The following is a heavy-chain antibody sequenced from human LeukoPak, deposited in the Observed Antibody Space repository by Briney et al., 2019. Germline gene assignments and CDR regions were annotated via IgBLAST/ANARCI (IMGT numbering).Heavy chain of an antibody. J-gene: IGHJ4*02. CDR2: ISFDGSSQ. CDR1: GFTFSSYV. V-gene: IGHV3-30*18. D-gene: IGHD1-26*01. CDR3: AKPPEVGATVGYFDY. Sequence: GRSLRLSCAASGFTFSSYVMHWVRQAPGKGLEWVALISFDGSSQYYADSVKGLFTISRHNPKNTLYLQMNSLRAEDTAVYYCAKPPEVGATVGYFDYWGQGTLVTVSS.